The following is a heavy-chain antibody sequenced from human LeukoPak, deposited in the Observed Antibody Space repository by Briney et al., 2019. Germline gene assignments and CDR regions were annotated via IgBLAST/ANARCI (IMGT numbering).Heavy chain of an antibody. CDR2: IYSGGSQ. CDR1: GFTVSSNY. CDR3: AKLYGASSGDFDY. Sequence: PGGSLRLSCAASGFTVSSNYMSWVGQAPGKGLQGVSVIYSGGSQSYAASVKGRFTISRDNSKNTLYLQMNSLRAEDTAVYYCAKLYGASSGDFDYWGQGTLVTVSS. J-gene: IGHJ4*02. D-gene: IGHD4-17*01. V-gene: IGHV3-53*01.